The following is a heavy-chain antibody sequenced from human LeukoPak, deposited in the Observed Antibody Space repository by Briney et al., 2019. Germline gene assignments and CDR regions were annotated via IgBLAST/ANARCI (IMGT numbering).Heavy chain of an antibody. J-gene: IGHJ5*01. Sequence: ASVTVSSKASGYTFTVYYLHWVRQTPRQGLGWMGCVNPNSGDTNYAQKFQGSVTMTRDTTISTVYMELSRLRSDETAVYYCARASGSYWGFESWGQGTLVTVSS. CDR2: VNPNSGDT. D-gene: IGHD1-26*01. CDR3: ARASGSYWGFES. V-gene: IGHV1-2*02. CDR1: GYTFTVYY.